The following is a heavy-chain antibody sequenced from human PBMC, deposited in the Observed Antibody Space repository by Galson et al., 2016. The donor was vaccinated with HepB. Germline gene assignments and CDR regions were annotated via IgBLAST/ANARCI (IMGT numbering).Heavy chain of an antibody. CDR1: GFSIRKYW. D-gene: IGHD3-3*01. CDR3: ARVITFYDLMDC. V-gene: IGHV3-7*03. J-gene: IGHJ4*02. CDR2: ISDDGGKT. Sequence: SLRLSCAAPGFSIRKYWMQWVRLVPGKGLEWVASISDDGGKTYHVDSVKGRFTISRDTAKNSLYLQMNSLRAEDTAVYSCARVITFYDLMDCWGQGAVVTVSS.